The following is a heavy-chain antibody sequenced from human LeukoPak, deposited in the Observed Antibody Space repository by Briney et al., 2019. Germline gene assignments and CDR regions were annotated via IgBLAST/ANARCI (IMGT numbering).Heavy chain of an antibody. Sequence: GGSLRLSCVVSGFGFSDSYMTWIRQTPGKGLEWLAYISGSGSDMYYADSVKGRFTISRDNSKNTLYLQMNSLRAEDTAVYYCAKGSEIVPAAEYFQHWGQGTLVTVSS. V-gene: IGHV3-11*04. CDR3: AKGSEIVPAAEYFQH. D-gene: IGHD3-22*01. J-gene: IGHJ1*01. CDR1: GFGFSDSY. CDR2: ISGSGSDM.